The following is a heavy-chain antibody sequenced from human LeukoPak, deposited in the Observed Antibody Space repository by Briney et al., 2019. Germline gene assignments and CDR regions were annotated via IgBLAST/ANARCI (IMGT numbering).Heavy chain of an antibody. Sequence: GASVKVSCKASGYTFTSYYMHWVRQAPGQGLEWMGIINPSGGSTSYAQKFQGRVTMTRDTSTSTAYMELRSLRSDDTAVYYCARDGPIVVVPAGYDYWGQGTLVTVSS. CDR3: ARDGPIVVVPAGYDY. CDR1: GYTFTSYY. CDR2: INPSGGST. V-gene: IGHV1-46*01. J-gene: IGHJ4*02. D-gene: IGHD2-2*01.